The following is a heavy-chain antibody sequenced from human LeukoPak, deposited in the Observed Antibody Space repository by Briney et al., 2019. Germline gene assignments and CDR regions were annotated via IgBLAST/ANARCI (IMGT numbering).Heavy chain of an antibody. CDR3: ARERKGRERSGGSEGLDY. J-gene: IGHJ4*02. CDR1: GGSISSSSYY. Sequence: SETLSLTCTVSGGSISSSSYYWGWIRQPPGKGLEWIGSIYYSGSTYYNPSLKSRVTISVDTSKNQFSLKLSSVTAADTAVYYCARERKGRERSGGSEGLDYWGQGTLVTVSS. CDR2: IYYSGST. V-gene: IGHV4-39*07. D-gene: IGHD2-15*01.